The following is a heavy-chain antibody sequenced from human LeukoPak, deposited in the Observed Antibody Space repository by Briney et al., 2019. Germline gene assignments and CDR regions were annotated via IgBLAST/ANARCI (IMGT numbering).Heavy chain of an antibody. CDR1: GYEFTTYW. Sequence: PGESLKISCKGSGYEFTTYWIAWVRQTAGKGLEWMGIIYPSDSLTRYNPSFEGQVTMSAHKSINTAYLQWVSLQASDTAMYYRARPEAGGSPSYFPLDYWGQGTLVTVSS. J-gene: IGHJ4*02. V-gene: IGHV5-51*01. CDR3: ARPEAGGSPSYFPLDY. CDR2: IYPSDSLT. D-gene: IGHD3-10*01.